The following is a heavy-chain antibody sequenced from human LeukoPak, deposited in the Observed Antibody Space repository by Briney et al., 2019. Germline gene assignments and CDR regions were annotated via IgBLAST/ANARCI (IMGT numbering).Heavy chain of an antibody. CDR2: INGSGAST. Sequence: GGTLTLSCAASRLTFSSYAMIWVPQAPGQGRVGVLTINGSGASTYYRVSVKGRFTISRETPNNTLYLQMNSLRAEDTAVYYCAKDPLPVWGSYRPPLYFDYWGQGTLVTVSS. D-gene: IGHD3-16*02. J-gene: IGHJ4*02. CDR1: RLTFSSYA. CDR3: AKDPLPVWGSYRPPLYFDY. V-gene: IGHV3-23*01.